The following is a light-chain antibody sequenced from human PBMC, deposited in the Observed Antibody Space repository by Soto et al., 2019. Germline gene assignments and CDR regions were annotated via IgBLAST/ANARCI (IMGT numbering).Light chain of an antibody. CDR1: SSDVGGYNY. CDR3: SSYTSSSTLSYV. V-gene: IGLV2-14*01. CDR2: EVS. J-gene: IGLJ1*01. Sequence: QSVLTQPASVSGSPGQSITISCTGTSSDVGGYNYVSWYQHHPGKAPKLMIYEVSNRPSGVSNRFSGSKSGNTASLTISGLQAEDEADYYCSSYTSSSTLSYVLGTAKKVTV.